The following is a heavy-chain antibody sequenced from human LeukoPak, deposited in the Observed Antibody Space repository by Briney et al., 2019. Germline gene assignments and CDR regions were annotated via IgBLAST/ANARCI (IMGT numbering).Heavy chain of an antibody. CDR1: GGSISSYY. V-gene: IGHV4-4*07. CDR3: ARARPDYSNYDPYNWFDP. CDR2: IYTSGST. D-gene: IGHD4-11*01. Sequence: TSETLSLTCTVSGGSISSYYWSWIRQPAGKGLEWIGRIYTSGSTNYNPSLKSRVTISVDKSKNQFSLKLSSVTAADTAVYYRARARPDYSNYDPYNWFDPWGQGTLVTVSS. J-gene: IGHJ5*02.